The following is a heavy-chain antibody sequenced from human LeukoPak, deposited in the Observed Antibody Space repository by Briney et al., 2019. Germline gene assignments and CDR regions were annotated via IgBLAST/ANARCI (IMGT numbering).Heavy chain of an antibody. V-gene: IGHV3-30*18. CDR2: ISYDGTIK. Sequence: GGSLRLSCAASGFSFSSYGMPWVRQAPGKGLEWVAVISYDGTIKEYAESVKGRFTISRDDSRKTVYLQMNSLRPDDAAVYYCAKRKAGTIDYWGQGTLVTVSS. J-gene: IGHJ4*02. D-gene: IGHD6-19*01. CDR1: GFSFSSYG. CDR3: AKRKAGTIDY.